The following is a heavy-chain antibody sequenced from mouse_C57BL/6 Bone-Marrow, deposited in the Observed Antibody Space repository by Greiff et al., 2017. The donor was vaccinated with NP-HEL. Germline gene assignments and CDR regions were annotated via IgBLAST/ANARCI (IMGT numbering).Heavy chain of an antibody. D-gene: IGHD2-4*01. V-gene: IGHV14-1*01. CDR1: GFHIKDYY. J-gene: IGHJ4*01. CDR3: TTGVYYDYDGYAMDY. CDR2: IDPEDGDT. Sequence: VQLKQSGAELVRPGASVKLSCTASGFHIKDYYMHWVKQRPEQGLEWIGRIDPEDGDTAYAPKFQGKATMTADTSSNTADLQLSSLTSEDTAVYYCTTGVYYDYDGYAMDYWGQGTSVTVSS.